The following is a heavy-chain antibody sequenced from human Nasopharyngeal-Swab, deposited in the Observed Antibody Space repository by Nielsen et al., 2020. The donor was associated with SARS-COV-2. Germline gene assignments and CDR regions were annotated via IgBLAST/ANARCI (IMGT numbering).Heavy chain of an antibody. Sequence: GGSLRLSCAASGFTFSSYSMNWVRQAPGKGLEWLSSISSSSSYIYYADSVKGRFTISRDNAKHSLYLQMNSLRAEDTAVYYCASSPLDSNDYYYGFDYWGQGTLVTVSS. V-gene: IGHV3-21*01. CDR2: ISSSSSYI. J-gene: IGHJ4*02. CDR1: GFTFSSYS. CDR3: ASSPLDSNDYYYGFDY. D-gene: IGHD3-22*01.